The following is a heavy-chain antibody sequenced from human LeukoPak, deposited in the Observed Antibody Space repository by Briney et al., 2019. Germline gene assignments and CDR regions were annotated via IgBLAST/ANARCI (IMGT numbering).Heavy chain of an antibody. CDR3: ARDLTGTTHYYYYMDV. CDR2: INPNSGGT. CDR1: GCTFTGYY. V-gene: IGHV1-2*02. J-gene: IGHJ6*03. D-gene: IGHD1-7*01. Sequence: ASVKVSCKASGCTFTGYYMHWVRQAPGQGLEWMGWINPNSGGTNYAQKFQGRVTMTRDTSISTAYMELSRLRSDDTAVYYCARDLTGTTHYYYYMDVWGKGTTVTVSS.